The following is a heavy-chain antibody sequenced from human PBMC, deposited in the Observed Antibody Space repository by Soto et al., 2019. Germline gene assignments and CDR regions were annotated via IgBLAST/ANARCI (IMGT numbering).Heavy chain of an antibody. D-gene: IGHD6-13*01. CDR2: IIPMVGMS. Sequence: SVKVSCKASGDTFNFYTFSWVRQAPGQGLEWMGRIIPMVGMSNYAQKFQGRVTIIADRSTNTTYMELSNLRSEDTAGYYCARGIESKAAAPPFDPWGQGTLVTVSS. CDR1: GDTFNFYT. J-gene: IGHJ5*02. CDR3: ARGIESKAAAPPFDP. V-gene: IGHV1-69*02.